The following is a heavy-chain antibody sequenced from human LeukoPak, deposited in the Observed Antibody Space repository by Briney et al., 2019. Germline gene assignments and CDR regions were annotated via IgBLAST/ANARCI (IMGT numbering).Heavy chain of an antibody. CDR3: ARDVGTTGWHTFDY. J-gene: IGHJ4*02. Sequence: SQTLSLTCAISGVSVSSNNGAWNWLRQSPSRGLEWLGRTCFRSKWYNDYAESLISRITISPVTSKKQFSLQLYSVTPEDTAVYYCARDVGTTGWHTFDYWGQGTLVTVSS. CDR1: GVSVSSNNGA. V-gene: IGHV6-1*01. CDR2: TCFRSKWYN. D-gene: IGHD3-9*01.